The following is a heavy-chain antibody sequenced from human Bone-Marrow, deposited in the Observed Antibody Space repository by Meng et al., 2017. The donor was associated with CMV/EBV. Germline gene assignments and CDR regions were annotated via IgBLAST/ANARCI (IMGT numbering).Heavy chain of an antibody. V-gene: IGHV4-39*01. CDR1: GGSISSSSYY. Sequence: GSLRLSCTVSGGSISSSSYYWGWIRQPPGKGLEWIGSIYYSGSTYYNPSLKSRVTISVDTSKNQFSLKLSSVTAADTAVYYCARVGITGSYSSYRGAFDFWGQGTMVTVSS. J-gene: IGHJ3*01. CDR2: IYYSGST. CDR3: ARVGITGSYSSYRGAFDF. D-gene: IGHD1-26*01.